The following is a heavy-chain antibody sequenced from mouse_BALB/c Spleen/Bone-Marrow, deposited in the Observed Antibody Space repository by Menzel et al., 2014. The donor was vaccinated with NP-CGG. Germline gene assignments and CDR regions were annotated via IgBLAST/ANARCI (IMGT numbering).Heavy chain of an antibody. J-gene: IGHJ1*01. Sequence: DVKLVESGGGLMKPGGSLKLSCAASGFTFSDYYMYWVRQTPEKRLEWVATISNGGSYTYYPDSVKGRFTISRDNAKNNLYLQMSSLKSEDTAMYYCARDSLYYYGSSYGYFDVWGARTTVTVSS. D-gene: IGHD1-1*01. CDR1: GFTFSDYY. CDR3: ARDSLYYYGSSYGYFDV. CDR2: ISNGGSYT. V-gene: IGHV5-4*02.